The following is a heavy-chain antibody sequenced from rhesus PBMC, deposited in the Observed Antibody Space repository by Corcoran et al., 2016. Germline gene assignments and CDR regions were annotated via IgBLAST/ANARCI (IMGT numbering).Heavy chain of an antibody. V-gene: IGHV3S5*01. J-gene: IGHJ3*01. CDR2: ISNGGGST. CDR1: GFTFSSYG. Sequence: EVQLVESGGGLVQPGGSLRLSCAASGFTFSSYGMSWVRPAPGKGLEWVSYISNGGGSTYYADSVKGRFTISRDNSKNTLSLQMNSLRAEDTAVYYCAKDRDAFDFWGQGLRVTVSS. CDR3: AKDRDAFDF.